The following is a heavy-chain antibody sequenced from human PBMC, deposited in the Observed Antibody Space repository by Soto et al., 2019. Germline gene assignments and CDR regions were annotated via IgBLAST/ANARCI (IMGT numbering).Heavy chain of an antibody. CDR2: ISYDGSDK. CDR1: GFPFTSYG. CDR3: VGGQYYFDY. V-gene: IGHV3-30*03. J-gene: IGHJ4*02. Sequence: QVQLVESGGGVVQPGRSLRLSCAGSGFPFTSYGMHRVREGPDKGLEWVAVISYDGSDKYYADSVKGRFTISRDNSKNMLYLQMNSLRPEDTALYYCVGGQYYFDYRGQGTLVIVSS. D-gene: IGHD3-10*01.